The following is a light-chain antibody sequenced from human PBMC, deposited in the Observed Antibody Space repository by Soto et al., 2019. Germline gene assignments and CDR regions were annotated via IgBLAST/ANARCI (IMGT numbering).Light chain of an antibody. CDR3: QQSYSTPYT. CDR2: AAS. Sequence: PSSLSASVGDRVTITFRGSQSISSYLNWYQQKPGKAPKLLIYAASSLQSGVPSRFSGSGSGTDFTLTISSLQPEDFATYYCQQSYSTPYTFGQGTKVDIK. J-gene: IGKJ2*01. CDR1: QSISSY. V-gene: IGKV1-39*01.